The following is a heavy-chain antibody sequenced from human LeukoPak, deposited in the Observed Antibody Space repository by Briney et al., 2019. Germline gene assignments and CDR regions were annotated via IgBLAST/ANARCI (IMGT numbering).Heavy chain of an antibody. J-gene: IGHJ6*02. CDR1: GFSFSDYY. CDR2: ISGSAGST. CDR3: ARDGEPRYWGSGYYYGMDV. V-gene: IGHV3-23*01. D-gene: IGHD7-27*01. Sequence: GGSLRLSCAASGFSFSDYYMSWMRQAPGKGLEWVSSISGSAGSTYYADSVKGRFTLSRDNSKNTLSLQMNSLRADDTAVYYCARDGEPRYWGSGYYYGMDVWGQGATVTVSS.